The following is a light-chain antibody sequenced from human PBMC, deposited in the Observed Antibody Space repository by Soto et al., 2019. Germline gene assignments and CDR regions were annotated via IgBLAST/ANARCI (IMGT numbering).Light chain of an antibody. CDR2: DAS. J-gene: IGKJ4*01. CDR1: QDISDH. Sequence: DLQMTQSPSSLSASVGDRVTITCQASQDISDHLTWYQQKPGKAPKLLIYDASNLETGVPSRFSGGGSGTDFTFTISSLQPEDIATYYCQQYEDLPLTFGGGTKVEIK. V-gene: IGKV1-33*01. CDR3: QQYEDLPLT.